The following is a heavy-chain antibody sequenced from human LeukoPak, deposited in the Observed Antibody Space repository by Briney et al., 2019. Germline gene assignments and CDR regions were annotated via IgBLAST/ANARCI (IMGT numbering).Heavy chain of an antibody. Sequence: SETLSLTCTVSGYSISSGYYWGWIRQPPGKGLEWIGSIYHSGSTYYNPSLKSRVTISVDTSKNQFSLKLSSVTAADTAVYYCARVTSDSSGYYYAPLYYFDYWGQGTLVTVSS. J-gene: IGHJ4*02. CDR3: ARVTSDSSGYYYAPLYYFDY. CDR1: GYSISSGYY. D-gene: IGHD3-22*01. CDR2: IYHSGST. V-gene: IGHV4-38-2*02.